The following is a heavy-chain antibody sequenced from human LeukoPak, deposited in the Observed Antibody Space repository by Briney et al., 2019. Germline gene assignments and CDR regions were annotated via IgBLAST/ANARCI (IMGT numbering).Heavy chain of an antibody. D-gene: IGHD5-18*01. CDR3: AKSSGYSYEFYFDY. CDR1: GFAFSSYA. J-gene: IGHJ4*02. CDR2: ISGSESRK. Sequence: GGSLRLSCAASGFAFSSYAMSWVRQAPGKGLEGVAGISGSESRKDYADSVKGRFTISRDNSKNTLYMQINSLRAEDTAVYYCAKSSGYSYEFYFDYWGQGTLVTVSS. V-gene: IGHV3-23*01.